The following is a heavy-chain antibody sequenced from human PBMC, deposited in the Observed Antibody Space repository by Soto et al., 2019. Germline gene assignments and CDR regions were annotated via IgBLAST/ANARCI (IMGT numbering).Heavy chain of an antibody. V-gene: IGHV1-18*04. D-gene: IGHD6-13*01. Sequence: ASVKVSCKASGYTFTSYGISWVRQAPGQGLEWMGWISAYNGNTNYAQKLQGRVTMTTDTSTSTAYMELRSLRSDDTAVYYCARDGGYRSSWYSFDPWGQGTLVTVSS. CDR3: ARDGGYRSSWYSFDP. CDR1: GYTFTSYG. J-gene: IGHJ5*02. CDR2: ISAYNGNT.